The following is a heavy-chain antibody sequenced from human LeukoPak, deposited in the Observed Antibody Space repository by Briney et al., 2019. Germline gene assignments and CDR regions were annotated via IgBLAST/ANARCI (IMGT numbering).Heavy chain of an antibody. CDR1: GFTFSSYA. D-gene: IGHD2-2*01. J-gene: IGHJ4*02. Sequence: GGSLRLSCAASGFTFSSYAMSWVRQAPGKGLEWVAVIWYDGSNKYYADSVKGRFTISRDNSKNTLYLQMNSLRAEDTAVYYCARAGYCSSTSCSPIDYWGQGTLVTVSS. CDR3: ARAGYCSSTSCSPIDY. CDR2: IWYDGSNK. V-gene: IGHV3-33*08.